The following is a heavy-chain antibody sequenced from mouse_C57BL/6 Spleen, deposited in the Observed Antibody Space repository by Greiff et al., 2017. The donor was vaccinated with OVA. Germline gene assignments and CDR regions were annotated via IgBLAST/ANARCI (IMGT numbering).Heavy chain of an antibody. CDR2: ISDGGSYT. CDR3: ARDPGTGPGAMDY. V-gene: IGHV5-4*03. D-gene: IGHD4-1*01. Sequence: EVKVVESGGGLVKPGGSLKLSCAASGFTFSSYAMSWVRQTPEKRLEWVATISDGGSYTYYPDNVKGRFTISRDNAKNNLYLQMSHLKSEDTAMYYCARDPGTGPGAMDYWGQGTSVTVSS. CDR1: GFTFSSYA. J-gene: IGHJ4*01.